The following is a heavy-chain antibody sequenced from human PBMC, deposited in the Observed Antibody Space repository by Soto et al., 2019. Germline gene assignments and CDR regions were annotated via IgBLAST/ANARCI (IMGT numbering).Heavy chain of an antibody. CDR3: ARRWIQSWLCPLGDAFDF. V-gene: IGHV4-39*01. D-gene: IGHD5-18*01. Sequence: QLQLQESGPGLVKPSETLSLTCTVSGDSIRSSVFYWGWIRQPPGKGLQWIGSIYYTGSTYYNPSLKSRLTISVDTSKNQFSLKLSSVTAADTAVYYCARRWIQSWLCPLGDAFDFWGRGTVVTVSS. J-gene: IGHJ3*01. CDR1: GDSIRSSVFY. CDR2: IYYTGST.